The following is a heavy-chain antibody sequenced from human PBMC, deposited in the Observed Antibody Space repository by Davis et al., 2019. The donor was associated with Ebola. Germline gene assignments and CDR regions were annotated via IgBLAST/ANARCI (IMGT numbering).Heavy chain of an antibody. CDR3: ARDETYYDFWSGSRMDV. CDR2: IYHSGST. V-gene: IGHV4-4*02. D-gene: IGHD3-3*01. J-gene: IGHJ6*02. Sequence: GSLRLSCAVSGGSISSSNWWRWLRHPPGKGLEWIGEIYHSGSTNYNPSLKSRVTISVDKSKNQFSLKLSSVTAADTAVYYCARDETYYDFWSGSRMDVWGQGTTVTVSS. CDR1: GGSISSSNW.